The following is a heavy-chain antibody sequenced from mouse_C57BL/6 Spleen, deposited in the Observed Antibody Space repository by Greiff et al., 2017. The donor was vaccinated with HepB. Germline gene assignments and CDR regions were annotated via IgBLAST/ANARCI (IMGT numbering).Heavy chain of an antibody. V-gene: IGHV7-3*01. CDR3: ARYNGDSFDY. J-gene: IGHJ2*01. CDR2: IRNKANGYTT. Sequence: EVQVVESGGGLVQPGGSLSLSCAASGFTFTDYYMSWVRQPPGKALEWLGFIRNKANGYTTEYSASVKGRFTISRDNSQSILYLQMNALRAEDSATYYCARYNGDSFDYWGQGTTLTVSS. CDR1: GFTFTDYY.